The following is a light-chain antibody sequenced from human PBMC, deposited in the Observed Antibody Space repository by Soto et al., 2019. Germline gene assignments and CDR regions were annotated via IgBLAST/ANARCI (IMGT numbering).Light chain of an antibody. CDR2: EAS. CDR3: QQYNNWPLT. V-gene: IGKV3-20*01. CDR1: QSVSSSY. Sequence: EIVLTQSPGTLSLSPGERATLSCRASQSVSSSYLAWYQQKPGQAPRLLIYEASSRATGIPDRFSGGGSGTDFTLTISSLQSEDFAVYYCQQYNNWPLTFGQGTKVDIK. J-gene: IGKJ1*01.